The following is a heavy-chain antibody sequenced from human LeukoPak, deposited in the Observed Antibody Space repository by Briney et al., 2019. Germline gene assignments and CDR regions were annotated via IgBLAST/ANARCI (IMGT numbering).Heavy chain of an antibody. J-gene: IGHJ4*02. V-gene: IGHV1-2*06. D-gene: IGHD2-2*02. CDR1: GYTFTGYY. CDR3: ARDCSSTSCYNDGRGGGDY. Sequence: ASVKVSCKASGYTFTGYYMRWVRQAPGQGLEWMGRINPNSGGTNYAQKFQGRVTMTRDTSISTAYMELSRLRSDDTAVYYCARDCSSTSCYNDGRGGGDYWGQGTLVTVSS. CDR2: INPNSGGT.